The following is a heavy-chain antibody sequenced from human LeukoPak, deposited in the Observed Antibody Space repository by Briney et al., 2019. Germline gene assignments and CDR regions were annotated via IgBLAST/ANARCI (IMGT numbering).Heavy chain of an antibody. CDR1: GGSISGYY. Sequence: SSETLSLTCTVSGGSISGYYWSWIRQPPGRGLEWIGFVYYSGSTKYNPSLKSRVTISVDTSKNQFSLKLTPVTAADTAVYYCARAPSFGELLSLDYWGQGTLVTVSS. V-gene: IGHV4-59*08. D-gene: IGHD3-10*01. J-gene: IGHJ4*02. CDR2: VYYSGST. CDR3: ARAPSFGELLSLDY.